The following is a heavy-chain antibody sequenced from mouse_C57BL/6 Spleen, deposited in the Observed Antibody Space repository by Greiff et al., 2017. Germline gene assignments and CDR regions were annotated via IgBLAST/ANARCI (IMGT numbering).Heavy chain of an antibody. CDR2: IYPSDSET. V-gene: IGHV1-61*01. CDR3: ARSSSLYYYAMDY. CDR1: GYTFTSYW. Sequence: VQLQQPGAELVRPGSSVKLSCKASGYTFTSYWMDWVKQRPGQGLEWIGNIYPSDSETHYNQKFKDKATLTVDKSSSTAYMKLSSLTSEDSAVYYCARSSSLYYYAMDYWGQGTSVTVSS. J-gene: IGHJ4*01. D-gene: IGHD1-1*01.